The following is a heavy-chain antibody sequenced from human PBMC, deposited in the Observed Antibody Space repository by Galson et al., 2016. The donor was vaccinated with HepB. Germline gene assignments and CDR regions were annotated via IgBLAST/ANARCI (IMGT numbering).Heavy chain of an antibody. Sequence: SLRLSCATSGFTFGDYAMSWFRQASGKGLEWLAVIRSKSYGGSTEYAASVKDRFTISRDDSKSIAYLQMNSLTIEDTALYYCTREIDRASASTWGQGTLVTASS. J-gene: IGHJ4*02. D-gene: IGHD1-1*01. CDR1: GFTFGDYA. CDR2: IRSKSYGGST. CDR3: TREIDRASAST. V-gene: IGHV3-49*03.